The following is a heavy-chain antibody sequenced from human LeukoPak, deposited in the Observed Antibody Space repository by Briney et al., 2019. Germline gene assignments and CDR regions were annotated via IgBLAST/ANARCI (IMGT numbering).Heavy chain of an antibody. V-gene: IGHV4-59*01. CDR2: FSYDGST. Sequence: SETLSLTCTVSGGSITSYYWSWIRQPPGKGLELIGYFSYDGSTYYNPSLKSRVTISKDTSKKQYFLKLKSVTAADTAVYYCARTTTSFDDWGQGTLVTVP. CDR3: ARTTTSFDD. CDR1: GGSITSYY. D-gene: IGHD2-2*01. J-gene: IGHJ4*02.